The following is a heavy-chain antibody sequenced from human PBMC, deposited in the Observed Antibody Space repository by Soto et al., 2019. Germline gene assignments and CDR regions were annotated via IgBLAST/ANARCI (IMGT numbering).Heavy chain of an antibody. CDR1: GGSISSGDYY. D-gene: IGHD5-18*01. CDR2: IYYSGST. CDR3: ARDPRIRGGYSYGYFDY. Sequence: SETLSLTCTVSGGSISSGDYYWSWIRQPPGKGLEWIGYIYYSGSTYYNPSLKSRVTISVDTSKNQFSLKLSSVTAADTAVYYCARDPRIRGGYSYGYFDYWGQGTLVTV. J-gene: IGHJ4*02. V-gene: IGHV4-30-4*01.